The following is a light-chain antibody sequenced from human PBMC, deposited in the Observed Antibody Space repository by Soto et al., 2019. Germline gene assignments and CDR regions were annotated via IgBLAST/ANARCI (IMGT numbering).Light chain of an antibody. CDR2: DAS. J-gene: IGKJ4*01. CDR1: QDISNY. CDR3: QQYDNLLPLT. V-gene: IGKV1-33*01. Sequence: DMQRTQSRSSLSASVGDRVTITCQASQDISNYLNWYQQKPGKAPKLLIYDASNLETGVPSRFSGSGSGTDFTFTISSLQPEDIATYYCQQYDNLLPLTFGGGTKVDIK.